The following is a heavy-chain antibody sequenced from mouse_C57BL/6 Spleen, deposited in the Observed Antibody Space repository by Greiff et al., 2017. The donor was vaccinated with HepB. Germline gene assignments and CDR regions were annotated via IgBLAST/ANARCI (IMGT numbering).Heavy chain of an antibody. J-gene: IGHJ2*01. CDR3: ARHASTMVTPYFDY. V-gene: IGHV5-6*01. Sequence: EVQLQESGGDLVKPGGSLKLSCAASGFTFSSYGMSWVRQTPDKRLEWVATISSGGSYTYYPDSVKGRFTISRDNAKNTLYLQMSSLKSEDTAMYYCARHASTMVTPYFDYWGQGTTLTVSS. CDR2: ISSGGSYT. CDR1: GFTFSSYG. D-gene: IGHD2-2*01.